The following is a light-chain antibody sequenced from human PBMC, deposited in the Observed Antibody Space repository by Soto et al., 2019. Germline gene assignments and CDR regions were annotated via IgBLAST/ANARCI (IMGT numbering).Light chain of an antibody. V-gene: IGLV1-36*01. Sequence: QSVLTQPPSVSEAPRQRVTISCSGSSSNIGNNAVNWYQQLPGKAPKLLIYYDDLLPSGVSDRFSGSKSGTSASLAISGHQSEDEADYYCAAWDDSLNGQVFGGGTKLTVL. J-gene: IGLJ2*01. CDR1: SSNIGNNA. CDR2: YDD. CDR3: AAWDDSLNGQV.